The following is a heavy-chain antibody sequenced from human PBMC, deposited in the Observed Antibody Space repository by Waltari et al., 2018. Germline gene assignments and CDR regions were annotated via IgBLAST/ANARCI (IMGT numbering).Heavy chain of an antibody. Sequence: SLTCTVSGGSISSHYWSWIRQPPGKGLEWIGYIYYSGNTNHNPSLKSRVTILVDTSKNQFSLKLSSVTAADTAMYYCARDAPSGTPAFDIWGQGTMVTVSS. CDR3: ARDAPSGTPAFDI. D-gene: IGHD1-1*01. CDR2: IYYSGNT. V-gene: IGHV4-59*11. J-gene: IGHJ3*02. CDR1: GGSISSHY.